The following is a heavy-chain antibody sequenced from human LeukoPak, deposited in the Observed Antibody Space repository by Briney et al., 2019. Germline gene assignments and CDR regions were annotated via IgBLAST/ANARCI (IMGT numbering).Heavy chain of an antibody. Sequence: SETLSLTCAVYGGSFSGYHWSWIRQPPGKGLEWIGEINHSGSTNYNPSLKSRVTISVDTSKNQFSLKLSSVTAADTAVYYCARLRIFGYCSSTSCYGWFDPWGQGTLVTVSS. CDR2: INHSGST. CDR3: ARLRIFGYCSSTSCYGWFDP. D-gene: IGHD2-2*01. CDR1: GGSFSGYH. J-gene: IGHJ5*02. V-gene: IGHV4-34*01.